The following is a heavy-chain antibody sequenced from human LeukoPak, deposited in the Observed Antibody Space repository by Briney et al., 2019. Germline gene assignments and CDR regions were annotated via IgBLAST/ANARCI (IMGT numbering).Heavy chain of an antibody. J-gene: IGHJ4*02. CDR3: ARVRGSVWSLFYFDY. CDR2: ISSSSSTI. D-gene: IGHD3-3*01. CDR1: GFTFSSYS. V-gene: IGHV3-48*01. Sequence: TGGSLRLSCAASGFTFSSYSMNWVRQAPGKGLEWVSYISSSSSTIYYADSVKGRFTISRDNSKNTLYLQMNSLRAEDTAIYYCARVRGSVWSLFYFDYWGQGSLVTVSS.